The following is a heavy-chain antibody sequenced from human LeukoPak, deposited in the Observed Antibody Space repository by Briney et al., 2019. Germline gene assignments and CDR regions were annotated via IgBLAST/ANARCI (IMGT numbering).Heavy chain of an antibody. J-gene: IGHJ4*02. V-gene: IGHV4-34*01. CDR1: GGSFSGYY. CDR3: ARGPPSDY. CDR2: INHSGST. Sequence: PSETLSLTCAVYGGSFSGYYWSWIRQPPGKGLEWIGEINHSGSTNYNPSLKSRVTTSVDTSKNQFSLKLSSVTAADTAVYYCARGPPSDYWGQGTLVTVSS.